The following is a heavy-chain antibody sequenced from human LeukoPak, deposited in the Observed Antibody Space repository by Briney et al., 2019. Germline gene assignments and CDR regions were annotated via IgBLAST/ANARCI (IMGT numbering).Heavy chain of an antibody. CDR3: ARGVQSYYDILTGSLFHY. J-gene: IGHJ4*02. CDR1: GYTFTSYY. CDR2: INPSGGST. V-gene: IGHV1-46*01. D-gene: IGHD3-9*01. Sequence: ASVKVSCKASGYTFTSYYMHWVRQAPGQGLEWMGIINPSGGSTSYAQKFQGRVTMTRDTSTSTVYMELSSLRSEDTAVYYCARGVQSYYDILTGSLFHYWGQGTLVTVSS.